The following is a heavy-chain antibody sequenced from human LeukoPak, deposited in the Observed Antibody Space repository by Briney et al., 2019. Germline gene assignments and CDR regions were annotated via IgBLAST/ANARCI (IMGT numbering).Heavy chain of an antibody. J-gene: IGHJ4*02. D-gene: IGHD6-19*01. CDR1: GGSISIFY. Sequence: SETLSLTCTVSGGSISIFYWSWIRQPPGKGLEWIGDIYYSGTTNYNPSLKSRVTISLDTSKNQFSLRLSSVTAADTAVYYCARIDAVAATPTSFDYWGQGTLVTVSS. V-gene: IGHV4-59*01. CDR2: IYYSGTT. CDR3: ARIDAVAATPTSFDY.